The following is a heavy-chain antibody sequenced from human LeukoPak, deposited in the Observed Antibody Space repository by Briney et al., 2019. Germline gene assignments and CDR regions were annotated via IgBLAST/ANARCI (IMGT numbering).Heavy chain of an antibody. CDR1: GFTFSSYW. Sequence: HPGGSLRLSCAASGFTFSSYWMHWVRQAPGKGLVWVSRINSDGSSTSYADSVKGRFTISRDNAKNTLYLQMNSLRAEDTAVYYCARGIGFVAGAYYFDYWGQGTLVTVSS. CDR2: INSDGSST. J-gene: IGHJ4*02. CDR3: ARGIGFVAGAYYFDY. D-gene: IGHD6-19*01. V-gene: IGHV3-74*01.